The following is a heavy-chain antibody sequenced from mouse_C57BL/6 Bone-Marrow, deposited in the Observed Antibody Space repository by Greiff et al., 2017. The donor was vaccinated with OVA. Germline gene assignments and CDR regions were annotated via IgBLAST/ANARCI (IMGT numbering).Heavy chain of an antibody. CDR2: IDPETGGT. CDR3: TRGYSNYYAMDY. CDR1: GYTFTDYE. Sequence: VQLQQSGAELVRPGASVTLSCKASGYTFTDYEMHWVKQTPVHGLEWIGAIDPETGGTAYNQKFKGKAILTADKSSSTAYMGLRSLTSEDSAVYYRTRGYSNYYAMDYWGQGTSVTVSS. V-gene: IGHV1-15*01. D-gene: IGHD2-5*01. J-gene: IGHJ4*01.